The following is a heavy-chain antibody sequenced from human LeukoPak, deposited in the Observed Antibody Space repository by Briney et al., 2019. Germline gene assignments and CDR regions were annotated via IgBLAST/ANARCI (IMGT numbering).Heavy chain of an antibody. CDR3: ARVFFGGLDY. J-gene: IGHJ4*02. V-gene: IGHV1-2*02. Sequence: GASVKVSCKASGYTFTSYGISWVRQAPGQGLEWMGWINPNSGGTNYAQKFQGRVTMTRDTSISTAYMELSRLRSDDTAVYYCARVFFGGLDYWGQGTLVTVSS. CDR2: INPNSGGT. D-gene: IGHD3-10*01. CDR1: GYTFTSYG.